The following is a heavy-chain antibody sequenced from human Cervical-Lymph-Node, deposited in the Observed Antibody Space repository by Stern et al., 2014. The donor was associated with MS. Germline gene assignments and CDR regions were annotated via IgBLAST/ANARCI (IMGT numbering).Heavy chain of an antibody. Sequence: VPLVESGGGVVQPGRSLRLSCAASGFTFSKYGIHWVRQAPGTGLEWLGVISYDGSYKNYADSVRGRFTISRDNPRNTVFLQMNSLRAEDTAVYQCAREYTTSSKVYGMDVWGQGTTVTVSS. V-gene: IGHV3-30*19. J-gene: IGHJ6*02. D-gene: IGHD1-26*01. CDR1: GFTFSKYG. CDR3: AREYTTSSKVYGMDV. CDR2: ISYDGSYK.